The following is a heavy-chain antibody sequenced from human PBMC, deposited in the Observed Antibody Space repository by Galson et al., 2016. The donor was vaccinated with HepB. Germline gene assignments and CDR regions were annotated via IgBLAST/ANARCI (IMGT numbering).Heavy chain of an antibody. CDR1: GFTFSSYD. V-gene: IGHV3-13*04. J-gene: IGHJ4*02. D-gene: IGHD6-19*01. Sequence: SLRLSCAASGFTFSSYDMHWVRQATGKGLEWVSTIGTAGDTYYPGSVKGRFTLSRENAKNSLYLQMNSLRAGDTAVYYCAKEVSSGWDDYWGQGTLVTVSS. CDR2: IGTAGDT. CDR3: AKEVSSGWDDY.